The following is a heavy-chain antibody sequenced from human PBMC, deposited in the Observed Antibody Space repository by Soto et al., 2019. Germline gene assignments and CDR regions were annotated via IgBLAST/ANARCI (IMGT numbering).Heavy chain of an antibody. CDR2: ISSNGDST. D-gene: IGHD1-26*01. J-gene: IGHJ5*02. CDR3: ARDGAKWELLDWFDP. Sequence: GGSLRLSCAASGFTFSTYSMHWARQAPGKGLEYVSGISSNGDSTYYADSVKGRFTISRDNSKNTLYLQMNSLRAEDTAVYYCARDGAKWELLDWFDPWGQGTLVTVSS. V-gene: IGHV3-64*04. CDR1: GFTFSTYS.